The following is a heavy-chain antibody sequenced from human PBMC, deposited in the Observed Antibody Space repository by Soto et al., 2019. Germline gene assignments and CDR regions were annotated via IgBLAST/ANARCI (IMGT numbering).Heavy chain of an antibody. CDR3: ARDGYYDSSGYVPHYYGGMDV. Sequence: GGSLRLFCAASGFTVSGNYMSWVRQAPGKGLEWVSIIYTGGSTYYADSVKGRFTISRDNSKNTLYLQMNSLRAEDTAVYYCARDGYYDSSGYVPHYYGGMDVWGQGTAVTVSS. CDR1: GFTVSGNY. V-gene: IGHV3-53*01. CDR2: IYTGGST. D-gene: IGHD3-22*01. J-gene: IGHJ6*02.